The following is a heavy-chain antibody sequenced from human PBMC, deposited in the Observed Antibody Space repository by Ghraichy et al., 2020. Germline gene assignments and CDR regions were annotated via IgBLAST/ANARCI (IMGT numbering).Heavy chain of an antibody. CDR1: GFTFSNAW. J-gene: IGHJ6*02. D-gene: IGHD2-2*01. Sequence: WGSLRLSCAASGFTFSNAWMSWVRQAPGKGLEWVGRIKSKTDGGTTDYAAPVKGRFTISRDDSKNTLYLQMNSLKTEDTAVYYCTTEFVVVPAVPRAYGMDVWGQGTTVTVSS. V-gene: IGHV3-15*01. CDR3: TTEFVVVPAVPRAYGMDV. CDR2: IKSKTDGGTT.